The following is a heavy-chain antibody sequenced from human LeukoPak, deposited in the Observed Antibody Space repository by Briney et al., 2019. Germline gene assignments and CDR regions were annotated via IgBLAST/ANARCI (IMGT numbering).Heavy chain of an antibody. J-gene: IGHJ4*02. D-gene: IGHD3-10*01. CDR3: ARGPYGSGSHC. V-gene: IGHV4-30-4*01. Sequence: SQTLSLTCTVSGGSISSGDYYWSWIRQPPGKGLEWIGYIYYSGTTYYNPSLKSRVTISVDTSKNQFSLKLTSVTAADTAVYFCARGPYGSGSHCWGQGTLVTVSS. CDR2: IYYSGTT. CDR1: GGSISSGDYY.